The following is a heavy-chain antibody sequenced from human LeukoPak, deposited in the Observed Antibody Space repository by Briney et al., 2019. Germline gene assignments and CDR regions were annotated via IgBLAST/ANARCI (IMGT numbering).Heavy chain of an antibody. V-gene: IGHV3-30*03. CDR2: ISYDGSNK. Sequence: GGSLRLSYAASGFTFSSYGMHWVRQAPGKGLEWVAVISYDGSNKYYADSVKGRFTISRDNAKNSLYLQMNSLRAEDTAVYYCARVGDFWSGYYLDYWGQGTLVTVSS. D-gene: IGHD3-3*01. CDR3: ARVGDFWSGYYLDY. CDR1: GFTFSSYG. J-gene: IGHJ4*02.